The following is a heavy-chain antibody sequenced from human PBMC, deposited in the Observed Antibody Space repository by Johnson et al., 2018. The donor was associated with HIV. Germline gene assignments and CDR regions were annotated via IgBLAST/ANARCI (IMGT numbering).Heavy chain of an antibody. CDR3: ARQKNSQGRWLQCDAFDI. D-gene: IGHD5-24*01. CDR1: GFTFSSYA. J-gene: IGHJ3*02. Sequence: QVQLVESGGGVVQPGRSLRLSCAASGFTFSSYAMHWVRQAPGKGLEWVAVISYDGSNKYYADSVKGRFTISRDNSKNKLYLQMNSLRAEDTAVYYCARQKNSQGRWLQCDAFDIWGQGTMVTVSS. CDR2: ISYDGSNK. V-gene: IGHV3-30-3*01.